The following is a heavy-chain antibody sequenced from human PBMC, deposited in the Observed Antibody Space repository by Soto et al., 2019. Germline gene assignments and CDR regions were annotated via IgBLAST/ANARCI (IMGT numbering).Heavy chain of an antibody. CDR1: GFMFSSHW. D-gene: IGHD4-4*01. V-gene: IGHV3-7*02. CDR2: TKPDETET. CDR3: ATIGDVTFHY. J-gene: IGHJ4*02. Sequence: HPGGSLRLSCAASGFMFSSHWMSWVRQAPGKGLEWVGNTKPDETETYYAGSVEGRFTISRDNAKSSLYLQMDSLRVEDTAVYYCATIGDVTFHYWGQGTPVTVSS.